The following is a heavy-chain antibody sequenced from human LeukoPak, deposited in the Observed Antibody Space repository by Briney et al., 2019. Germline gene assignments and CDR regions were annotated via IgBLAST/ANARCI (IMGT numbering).Heavy chain of an antibody. J-gene: IGHJ3*02. D-gene: IGHD3-22*01. CDR1: GYSISSGYY. Sequence: PSETLSLTCTVSGYSISSGYYWGWIRQPPGKGLEWIGSIYHSGSTYYNPSLKSRVTISVDTPKNQFSLKLSSVTAADTAVYYCARDYYDSSGYSDAFDIWGQGTMVTVSS. V-gene: IGHV4-38-2*02. CDR3: ARDYYDSSGYSDAFDI. CDR2: IYHSGST.